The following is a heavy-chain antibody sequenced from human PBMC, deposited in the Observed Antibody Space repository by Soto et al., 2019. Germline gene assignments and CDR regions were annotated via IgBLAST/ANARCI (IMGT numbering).Heavy chain of an antibody. CDR3: ATRDYDILSRYLHI. V-gene: IGHV1-2*02. J-gene: IGHJ1*01. CDR2: INADSGYT. D-gene: IGHD3-9*01. Sequence: QAHLVQSGAEVRKPGASVKVSCQALEHTSTIYYINWVRQARGQGLEWMGWINADSGYTTYAEDFRDRVTFSRDTSTSTFLMELSRLRLDDTAMYFCATRDYDILSRYLHIWGQGTLITVAS. CDR1: EHTSTIYY.